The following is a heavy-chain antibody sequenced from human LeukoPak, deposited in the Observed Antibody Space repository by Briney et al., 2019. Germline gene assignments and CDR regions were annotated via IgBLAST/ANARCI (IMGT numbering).Heavy chain of an antibody. CDR2: ISWDGGST. Sequence: PGGSLRLSCAASGFTFDDYAMHWVRQAPGKGLEWVSLISWDGGSTYYADSVKGRFTISRDNSKNSLYLQMNSLRAEDTALYYCAKEMATIRSGFAFDIWGQGTVVTVSS. CDR1: GFTFDDYA. CDR3: AKEMATIRSGFAFDI. V-gene: IGHV3-43D*04. J-gene: IGHJ3*02. D-gene: IGHD5-24*01.